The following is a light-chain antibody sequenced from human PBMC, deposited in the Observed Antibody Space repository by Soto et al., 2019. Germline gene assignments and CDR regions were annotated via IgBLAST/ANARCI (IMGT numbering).Light chain of an antibody. V-gene: IGLV7-46*01. CDR1: TGAVTNGHY. Sequence: QAVVAREPSLTVSPGGRVTLTCGSSTGAVTNGHYPYWFQQKPGQAPRTLIYDTTNRHSWTPARFSGSLLGGKAALTLSGAQPEDEAEYYCLLSYNGPYVFGAGTKVTAL. CDR3: LLSYNGPYV. J-gene: IGLJ1*01. CDR2: DTT.